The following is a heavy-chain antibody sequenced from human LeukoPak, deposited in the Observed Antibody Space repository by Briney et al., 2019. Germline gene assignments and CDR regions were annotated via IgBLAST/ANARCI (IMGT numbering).Heavy chain of an antibody. CDR2: ISTHNGDT. CDR3: ARDLYLWFGQSYDAFDV. J-gene: IGHJ3*01. Sequence: ASVKVSCKSSGYTFIDYGIGWVRQAPGRGLEWMGWISTHNGDTTYAQSLQGRVNMTMDTSAKTVYMELGSLRFDDTAVYYCARDLYLWFGQSYDAFDVWGQGTVVTVSS. V-gene: IGHV1-18*01. CDR1: GYTFIDYG. D-gene: IGHD3-10*01.